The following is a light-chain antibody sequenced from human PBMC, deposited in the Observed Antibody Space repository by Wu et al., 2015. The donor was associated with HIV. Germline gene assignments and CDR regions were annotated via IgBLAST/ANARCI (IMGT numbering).Light chain of an antibody. CDR3: QQYGSSFT. V-gene: IGKV3-20*01. Sequence: EIVLTQSPGTLSLSPGERATLSCRASQSVSSSYIAWYQQKPGQAPRLLIYGAASRATGIPDRFSGSGSGTDFTLTISRLEPEDIAVYYCQQYGSSFTFGPGTKVDLK. J-gene: IGKJ3*01. CDR2: GAA. CDR1: QSVSSSY.